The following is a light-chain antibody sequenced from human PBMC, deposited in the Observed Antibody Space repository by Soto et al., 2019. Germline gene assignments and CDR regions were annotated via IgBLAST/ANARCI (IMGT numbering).Light chain of an antibody. CDR2: VAS. CDR1: QSVSNNY. J-gene: IGKJ1*01. Sequence: EIVSTQSPGTLSLSPGERATLSCRASQSVSNNYLAWYKQKPGQAPRLLIYVASNRATGIPDRFSGSGSGTDFTLTISRREPEDCAVYYCQQYGSSGTFGQGTKVEIK. V-gene: IGKV3-20*01. CDR3: QQYGSSGT.